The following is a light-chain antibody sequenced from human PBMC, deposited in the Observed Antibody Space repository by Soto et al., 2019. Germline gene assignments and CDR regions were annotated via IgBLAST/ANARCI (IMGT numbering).Light chain of an antibody. CDR2: DVN. CDR1: SSDVGGYDY. Sequence: QSALTQPRSVSGSPGQLVTLSCTGTSSDVGGYDYVSWYQQQPGKAPKLMIYDVNNRASGVSGRFSGSKSGTTASLTISGLQAEDEANYYCTSYTPGGAFVVFGGGTKLTVL. CDR3: TSYTPGGAFVV. V-gene: IGLV2-11*01. J-gene: IGLJ2*01.